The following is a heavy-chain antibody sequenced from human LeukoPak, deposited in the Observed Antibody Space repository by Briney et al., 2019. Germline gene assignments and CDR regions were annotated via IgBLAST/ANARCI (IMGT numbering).Heavy chain of an antibody. CDR3: ARGKSSGWYLGY. Sequence: GGSLRLSCAASGFTFSSYEMNWVRQAPGKGLERVSYISSSGSTIYYADSVKGRFTISRDNAKNSLYLQMNSLRAEDTAVYYCARGKSSGWYLGYWGQGNLVTVSS. CDR2: ISSSGSTI. CDR1: GFTFSSYE. D-gene: IGHD6-19*01. J-gene: IGHJ4*02. V-gene: IGHV3-48*03.